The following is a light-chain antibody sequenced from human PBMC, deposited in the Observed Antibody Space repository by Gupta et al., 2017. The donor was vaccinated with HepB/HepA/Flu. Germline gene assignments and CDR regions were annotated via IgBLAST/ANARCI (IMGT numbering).Light chain of an antibody. CDR2: YDD. CDR1: SSNIGNNA. CDR3: AAWDDSLNGWV. V-gene: IGLV1-36*01. J-gene: IGLJ3*02. Sequence: QSVLTQPPSVSAAPTPRVTISCSGSSSNIGNNAVNWYQQLPGKATKLLIYYDDLLPSGVSDRFSGSKSGTSASLAISGLQSEDEADYYCAAWDDSLNGWVFGGGTKLTVL.